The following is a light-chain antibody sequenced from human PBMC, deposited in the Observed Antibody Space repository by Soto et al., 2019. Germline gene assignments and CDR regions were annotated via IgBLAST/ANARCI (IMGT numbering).Light chain of an antibody. CDR2: AAS. V-gene: IGKV1-9*01. Sequence: DIQLTQSPSFLSGSVGDRVTITCRASQGISSYLGWYQQKPGKAPKLLIYAASTLQSGVPSRFNGSGSGTEFTLTITSLQPEDFATYYCQQLNSYPPFTFGPGTKVDIK. CDR1: QGISSY. J-gene: IGKJ3*01. CDR3: QQLNSYPPFT.